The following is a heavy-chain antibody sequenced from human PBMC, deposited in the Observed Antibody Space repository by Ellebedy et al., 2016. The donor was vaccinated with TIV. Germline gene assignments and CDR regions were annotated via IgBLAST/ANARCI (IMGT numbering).Heavy chain of an antibody. V-gene: IGHV3-9*01. CDR1: GFTFDDYA. CDR3: AKALYYDILTGYSYYGMDV. D-gene: IGHD3-9*01. CDR2: ISWNSGSI. J-gene: IGHJ6*02. Sequence: GGSLRLXXAASGFTFDDYAMHWVRQAPGKGLEWVSGISWNSGSIGYADSVKGRFTISRDNAKNSLYLQMNSLRAEDTALYYCAKALYYDILTGYSYYGMDVWGQGTTVTVSS.